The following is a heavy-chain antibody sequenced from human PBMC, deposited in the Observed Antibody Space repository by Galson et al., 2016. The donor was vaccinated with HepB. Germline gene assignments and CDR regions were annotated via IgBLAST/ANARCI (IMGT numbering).Heavy chain of an antibody. CDR2: INKHGSEI. D-gene: IGHD3-9*01. Sequence: SLRLSCAAAGFIFNPDWMSWVRQAPGKGLEWVAMINKHGSEIYYVDSVKGRFTISRDNVRNSLHLQMDSVRVEDTAVYYCAAFDAPLLRTAYWGQGTLVTVSS. J-gene: IGHJ4*02. V-gene: IGHV3-7*03. CDR1: GFIFNPDW. CDR3: AAFDAPLLRTAY.